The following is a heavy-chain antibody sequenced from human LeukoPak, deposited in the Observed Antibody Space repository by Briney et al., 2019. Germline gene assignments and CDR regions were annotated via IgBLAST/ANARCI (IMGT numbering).Heavy chain of an antibody. J-gene: IGHJ5*02. V-gene: IGHV4-39*01. Sequence: SEXLSLTCTVSGGSISSSGYYWGWGRQPPGKGVEWIESIYYSGSTYNNPSLKSRVTISVDTSKNQLSLKLSSLTAADTAVYYCARHEYSGSYYGLSWFDPWGQGTLVTVSS. CDR1: GGSISSSGYY. CDR2: IYYSGST. D-gene: IGHD1-26*01. CDR3: ARHEYSGSYYGLSWFDP.